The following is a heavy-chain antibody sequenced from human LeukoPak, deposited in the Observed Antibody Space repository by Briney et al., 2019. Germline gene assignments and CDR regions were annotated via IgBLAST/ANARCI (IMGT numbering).Heavy chain of an antibody. J-gene: IGHJ4*02. D-gene: IGHD6-19*01. CDR1: GYTFTSYY. Sequence: ASVKVSCKASGYTFTSYYMHWVRQAPGQGLEWMGIINPSGGSTSYAQKFQGRVTMTRDTSTSTVYMELSSLKCDDTAVYYCARGYKPAYSTGWSIFDYWGQGTLVAVSS. V-gene: IGHV1-46*01. CDR2: INPSGGST. CDR3: ARGYKPAYSTGWSIFDY.